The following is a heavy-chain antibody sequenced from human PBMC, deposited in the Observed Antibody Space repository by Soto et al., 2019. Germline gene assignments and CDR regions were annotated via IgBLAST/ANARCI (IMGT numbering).Heavy chain of an antibody. Sequence: GGSLRLSCAASGFTFSSYSMNWVRQAPGKGLEWVSSISSSSSYIYYADSVKGRFTISRDNAKNSLYLQMNSLRAEDTAVYYCAGVLQLVRGSAYYYMDVWGKGTTVTVSS. V-gene: IGHV3-21*01. J-gene: IGHJ6*03. CDR1: GFTFSSYS. CDR2: ISSSSSYI. D-gene: IGHD6-13*01. CDR3: AGVLQLVRGSAYYYMDV.